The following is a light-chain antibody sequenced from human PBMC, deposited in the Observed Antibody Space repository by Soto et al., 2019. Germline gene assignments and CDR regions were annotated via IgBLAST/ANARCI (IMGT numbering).Light chain of an antibody. V-gene: IGKV1-5*03. CDR2: KAS. J-gene: IGKJ1*01. CDR3: QQFNSYPWT. CDR1: QSIGSW. Sequence: DIQMTQYTSTLSASVGDRVTITCRASQSIGSWLAWYQQKPGKAPNLLIYKASSLESGVPSRFSGSGSGTEFTVTISSLQPEDFATYYCQQFNSYPWTFGQGSMVDVK.